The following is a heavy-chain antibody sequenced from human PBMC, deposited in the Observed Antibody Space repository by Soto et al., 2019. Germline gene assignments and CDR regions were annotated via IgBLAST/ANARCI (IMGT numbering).Heavy chain of an antibody. CDR2: IYYSGNT. CDR1: GVSISRSY. CDR3: ARGLSPFDD. V-gene: IGHV4-59*01. Sequence: QVHLQESGPGLVKPAETLSLTCSVSGVSISRSYWTWIRLAPGKGLEWIGYIYYSGNTHYNPSLQSRVTISLGPSENQFSLTLRSVTAADTAVYYCARGLSPFDDWGQGNLVTVSS. J-gene: IGHJ4*02.